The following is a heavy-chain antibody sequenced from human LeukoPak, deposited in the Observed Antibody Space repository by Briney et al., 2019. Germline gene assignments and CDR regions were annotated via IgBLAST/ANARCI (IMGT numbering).Heavy chain of an antibody. Sequence: GESLKISCQVSGYSLTNNWIGWVRQVPGKGLEWMGLIYPGDSDTRYSPSFQGQVTFSVDKSISTAYLRWSSLKASDTAMYYCARFGLTSSLDYWGQGTLVTVSS. CDR3: ARFGLTSSLDY. CDR1: GYSLTNNW. D-gene: IGHD6-13*01. V-gene: IGHV5-51*01. J-gene: IGHJ4*02. CDR2: IYPGDSDT.